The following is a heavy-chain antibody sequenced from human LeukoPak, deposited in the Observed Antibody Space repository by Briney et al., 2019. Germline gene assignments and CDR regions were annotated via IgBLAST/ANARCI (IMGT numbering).Heavy chain of an antibody. D-gene: IGHD3-9*01. CDR2: IYYSGST. J-gene: IGHJ4*02. CDR3: ARGQPLTGYYRGPFDY. Sequence: SETLSLTCTVSGGSISSYYWSWIRQPPGKGLEWIGYIYYSGSTNYNPSLKSRVTISVDTSKNQFSLKLSSVTAADTAVYYCARGQPLTGYYRGPFDYWGQGTLVTVSS. V-gene: IGHV4-59*01. CDR1: GGSISSYY.